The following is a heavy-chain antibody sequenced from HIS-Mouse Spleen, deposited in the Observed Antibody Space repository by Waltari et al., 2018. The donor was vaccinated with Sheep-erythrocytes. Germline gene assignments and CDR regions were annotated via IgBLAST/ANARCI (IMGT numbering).Heavy chain of an antibody. D-gene: IGHD6-19*01. V-gene: IGHV4-34*01. CDR3: ALSVDLAGAFDI. J-gene: IGHJ3*02. Sequence: QVQLQQWGAGLLKPSETLSLTCAVSGGSFSGYYWSWIRQPPGKGLEWIGEINQSGSTNYNPSLKSRVTISVDTSKNQFSLKLSSVTAADTAVYYCALSVDLAGAFDIWGQGTMVTVSS. CDR2: INQSGST. CDR1: GGSFSGYY.